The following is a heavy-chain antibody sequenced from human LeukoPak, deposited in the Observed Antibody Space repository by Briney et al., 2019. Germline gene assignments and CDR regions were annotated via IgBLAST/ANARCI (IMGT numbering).Heavy chain of an antibody. V-gene: IGHV1-18*01. CDR3: ARDFESGTYYLDY. CDR1: GYTFTSYG. D-gene: IGHD1-26*01. J-gene: IGHJ4*02. Sequence: ASVKVSCKASGYTFTSYGISWVRQAPGQGLEWMGWISVYNGNTNYAQKFQGRVTMTTDTFTSTAYMELRSLRSDDTAVYYCARDFESGTYYLDYWGQGTLVTVSS. CDR2: ISVYNGNT.